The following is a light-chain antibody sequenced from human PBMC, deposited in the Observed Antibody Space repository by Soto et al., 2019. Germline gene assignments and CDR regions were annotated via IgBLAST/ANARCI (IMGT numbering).Light chain of an antibody. CDR2: VAS. V-gene: IGKV3-20*01. CDR3: QQFGGSPWT. Sequence: EIVLTQSPGTLSLSQGARATLSIRASHSVSTSDLAWYQQKTGLAPRLLIYVASSRATGIPDRFSGSGSGTDFTLTISRLEPADFEVDYCQQFGGSPWTVSQGTKVE. J-gene: IGKJ1*01. CDR1: HSVSTSD.